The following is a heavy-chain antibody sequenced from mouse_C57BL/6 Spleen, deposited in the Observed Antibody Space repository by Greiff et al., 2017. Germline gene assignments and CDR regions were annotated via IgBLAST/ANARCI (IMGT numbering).Heavy chain of an antibody. Sequence: EVKLMESGGGLVKPGGSLKLSCAASGFTFSDYGLHWVRQAPEKGLEWVAYISSGSSTIYYADTVKGRFTIARDNAKNTLFLQMNSLRSEDTAMYYCARDLRHYYAMDYWGQGTSVTVSS. D-gene: IGHD2-12*01. J-gene: IGHJ4*01. CDR1: GFTFSDYG. CDR3: ARDLRHYYAMDY. CDR2: ISSGSSTI. V-gene: IGHV5-17*01.